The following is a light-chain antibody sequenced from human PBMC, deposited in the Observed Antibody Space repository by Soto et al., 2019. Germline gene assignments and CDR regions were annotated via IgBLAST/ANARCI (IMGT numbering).Light chain of an antibody. V-gene: IGKV3-20*01. CDR3: QQYGSSIT. Sequence: EIRLSQSPCTLSLSTGERATLSCRASQSVSSSYLAWYQQKPGQAPRLLIYGASSRATGIPDRFSGSGSGTDFTLTISRLEPEDFAVYYCQQYGSSITFGQGARLAIK. CDR2: GAS. CDR1: QSVSSSY. J-gene: IGKJ5*01.